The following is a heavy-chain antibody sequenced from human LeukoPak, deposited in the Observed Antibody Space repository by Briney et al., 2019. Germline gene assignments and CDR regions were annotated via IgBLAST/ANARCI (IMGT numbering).Heavy chain of an antibody. CDR2: IRGSGGST. CDR3: AKDSGRGVIDY. Sequence: GGSLRLSCAASGFTFSTYVMSWVRQAPGKGLEWVSAIRGSGGSTFYAESVKGRFTISRDNSKNTLYLQMNSLRAEDTAVYYCAKDSGRGVIDYWGQGTLVTVSS. J-gene: IGHJ4*02. D-gene: IGHD3-10*01. CDR1: GFTFSTYV. V-gene: IGHV3-23*01.